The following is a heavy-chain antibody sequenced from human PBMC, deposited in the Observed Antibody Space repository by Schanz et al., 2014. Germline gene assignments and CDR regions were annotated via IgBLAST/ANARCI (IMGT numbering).Heavy chain of an antibody. CDR1: GFAFSSFA. J-gene: IGHJ4*02. CDR3: VRVSFADPRLYRGMDRDIDY. CDR2: ISTSGTYM. Sequence: EVQLVESGGGLVQPGGSLRLSCVASGFAFSSFAMTWVRQAPGRGLEWVSSISTSGTYMYIADSLKGRLTISRDDAKKSMYLQMNNLRAEDTAVYYCVRVSFADPRLYRGMDRDIDYWGQGTLVTVYS. V-gene: IGHV3-21*01. D-gene: IGHD5-18*01.